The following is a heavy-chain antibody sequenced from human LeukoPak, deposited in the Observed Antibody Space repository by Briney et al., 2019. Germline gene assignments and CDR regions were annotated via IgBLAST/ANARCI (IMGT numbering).Heavy chain of an antibody. J-gene: IGHJ4*02. CDR3: ARGDPMVRGVIITGGFDY. D-gene: IGHD3-10*01. V-gene: IGHV1-3*01. Sequence: PSASVKVSCKASGGTFSSYAISWVRQAPGQRLEWMGWINAGNGNTKYSQKFQGRVTITRDTSASTAYMELSSLRSEDTAVYYCARGDPMVRGVIITGGFDYWGLGTLVTVSS. CDR2: INAGNGNT. CDR1: GGTFSSYA.